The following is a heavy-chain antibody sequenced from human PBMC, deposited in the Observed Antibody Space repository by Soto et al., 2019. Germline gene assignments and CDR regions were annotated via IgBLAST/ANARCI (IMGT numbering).Heavy chain of an antibody. D-gene: IGHD3-10*01. CDR2: ISANNGDT. CDR1: GYTFTSHG. CDR3: ARMVRGSNIADCRYMDV. V-gene: IGHV1-18*01. J-gene: IGHJ6*03. Sequence: QVQLVQSGAEVKKPGASLKVSCKASGYTFTSHGISWVRQAPGQGLEWMGWISANNGDTNYAQKFQGRVTVTTDTSTSTGSMEPRSLRSDDSAVYSSARMVRGSNIADCRYMDVWGKGTTVTVSS.